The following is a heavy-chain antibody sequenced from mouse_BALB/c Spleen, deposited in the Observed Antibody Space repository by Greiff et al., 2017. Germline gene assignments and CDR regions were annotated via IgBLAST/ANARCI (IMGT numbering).Heavy chain of an antibody. D-gene: IGHD1-1*01. V-gene: IGHV5-6-3*01. J-gene: IGHJ4*01. CDR2: INSNGGST. CDR1: GFTFSSYG. Sequence: DVHLVESGGGLVQPGGSLKLSCAASGFTFSSYGMSWVRQTPDKRLELVATINSNGGSTYYPDSVKGRFTISRDNAKNTLYLQMSSLKSEDTAMYYCAHQPHYYGSSHAMDYWGQGTSVTVSS. CDR3: AHQPHYYGSSHAMDY.